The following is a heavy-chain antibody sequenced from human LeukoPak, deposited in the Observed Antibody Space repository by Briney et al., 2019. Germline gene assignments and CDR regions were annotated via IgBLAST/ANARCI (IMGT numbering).Heavy chain of an antibody. V-gene: IGHV3-23*01. D-gene: IGHD7-27*01. Sequence: GGSLRLSCAASGFTFSRHAMSWVRQAPGRGLEWVSTIDRSGDDTYYRDSVKGRFTISRDNSKSPLYLQMYSLRAEDTAIYYCAKGGDELDYWGQGTLVTVSS. CDR1: GFTFSRHA. CDR2: IDRSGDDT. J-gene: IGHJ4*02. CDR3: AKGGDELDY.